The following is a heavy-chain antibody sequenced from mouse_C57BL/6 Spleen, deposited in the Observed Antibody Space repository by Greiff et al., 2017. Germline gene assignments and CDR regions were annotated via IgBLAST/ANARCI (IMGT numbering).Heavy chain of an antibody. Sequence: VKVVESGPGLVAPSQSLSITCTVSGFSLTSYAISWVRQPPGKGLEWLGVIWTGGGTNYNSALKSRLSISKDNSKSQVFLKMNSLQTDDTARYYCARKVYGSSLGFDYWGQGTTLTVSS. CDR2: IWTGGGT. J-gene: IGHJ2*01. CDR1: GFSLTSYA. V-gene: IGHV2-9-1*01. D-gene: IGHD1-1*01. CDR3: ARKVYGSSLGFDY.